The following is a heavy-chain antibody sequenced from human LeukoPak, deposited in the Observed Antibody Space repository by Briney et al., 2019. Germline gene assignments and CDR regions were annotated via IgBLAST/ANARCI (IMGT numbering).Heavy chain of an antibody. D-gene: IGHD2-8*01. CDR2: INPNSGGT. CDR3: ARVEYCTKGVCINFDL. CDR1: GYTFTGPY. J-gene: IGHJ4*02. V-gene: IGHV1-2*02. Sequence: ASVKVSCKASGYTFTGPYIHWMRQAPGQGLEWMVWINPNSGGTKYAQKFQGRVTVTRDTSTSTAYMELSGLRADDTAAYYCARVEYCTKGVCINFDLWGQGTLVTVSS.